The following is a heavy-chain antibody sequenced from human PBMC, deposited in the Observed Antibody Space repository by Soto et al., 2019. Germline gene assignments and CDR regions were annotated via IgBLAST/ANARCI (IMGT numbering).Heavy chain of an antibody. D-gene: IGHD3-22*01. Sequence: QITLKESGPTLVKPTQTLTLTCTFSGFSLSTSGVGLAWIRQPPGKALEWLALIYWDDDKRYSPSLKSRLTITKGTSKAQVVLTMTIMDPVDTATYYCAHSGVSDSSGRHDAYDIWGQGTMVTVSS. CDR3: AHSGVSDSSGRHDAYDI. CDR1: GFSLSTSGVG. CDR2: IYWDDDK. V-gene: IGHV2-5*02. J-gene: IGHJ3*02.